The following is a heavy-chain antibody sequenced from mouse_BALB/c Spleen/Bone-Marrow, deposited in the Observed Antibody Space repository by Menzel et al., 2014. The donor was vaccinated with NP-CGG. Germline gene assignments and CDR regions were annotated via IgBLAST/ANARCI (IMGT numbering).Heavy chain of an antibody. CDR2: ISSGGHDT. D-gene: IGHD2-4*01. CDR1: GFTFSSYS. V-gene: IGHV5-6-4*01. Sequence: EVKLEESGGGLVKPGGSLKLSCAASGFTFSSYSMSWVRQTPEKRLEWVATISSGGHDTYYPDSVKGRFTISRDNAKNTLYLQMSSLKSEDTAMYYCSKDGGYDYSYYFDYWGQGTTLTVPS. J-gene: IGHJ2*01. CDR3: SKDGGYDYSYYFDY.